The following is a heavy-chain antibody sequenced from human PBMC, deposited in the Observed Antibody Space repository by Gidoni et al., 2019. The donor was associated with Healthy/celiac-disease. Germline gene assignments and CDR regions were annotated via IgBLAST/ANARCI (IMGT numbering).Heavy chain of an antibody. V-gene: IGHV1-8*01. D-gene: IGHD3-16*01. Sequence: QVQLVQSGAQVKKPGASVEVSCKASGYTFPRYDINWVRQATGQGLGWMGWMNPNSGNTGYAQKFQGRVTMTRNTSISTAYMELSSLRSEDTAVYYCARGFKGGTYYYYGMDVWGQGTTVTVSS. CDR2: MNPNSGNT. CDR1: GYTFPRYD. CDR3: ARGFKGGTYYYYGMDV. J-gene: IGHJ6*02.